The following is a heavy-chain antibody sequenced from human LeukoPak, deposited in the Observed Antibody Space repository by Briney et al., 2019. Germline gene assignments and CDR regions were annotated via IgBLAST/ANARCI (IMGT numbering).Heavy chain of an antibody. D-gene: IGHD3-3*01. J-gene: IGHJ5*02. V-gene: IGHV4-4*07. Sequence: PSGTLSLTRTVSGGSISSYYWSWIRQPAGKGLEWIGRIYTSGSTNYNPFLKSRVTMSVDASKNQFSLKLSSVTAADTAVYYCARDRTPYDFWSGYLYSAFDPWGQGTLVTVSS. CDR1: GGSISSYY. CDR3: ARDRTPYDFWSGYLYSAFDP. CDR2: IYTSGST.